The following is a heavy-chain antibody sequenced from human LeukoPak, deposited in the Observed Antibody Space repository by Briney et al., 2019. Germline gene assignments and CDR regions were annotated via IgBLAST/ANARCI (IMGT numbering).Heavy chain of an antibody. J-gene: IGHJ4*02. CDR1: GYTFSGYY. V-gene: IGHV1-2*06. CDR3: ARGRATNWNYGDVFDY. D-gene: IGHD1-7*01. Sequence: ASVKVSCKASGYTFSGYYIHWVRQAPGQGLEWMGRIDPNSGGTNYAQKFQGRVTMTRDTSISTAYMELSRLRSDDTAVYYCARGRATNWNYGDVFDYWGQGTLVTVSS. CDR2: IDPNSGGT.